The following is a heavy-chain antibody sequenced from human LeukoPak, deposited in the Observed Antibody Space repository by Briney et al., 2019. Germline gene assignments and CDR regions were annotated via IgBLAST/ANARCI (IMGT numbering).Heavy chain of an antibody. CDR3: AKRRGLELTYYYHMDV. CDR2: ISGSVGST. Sequence: GGSLRLSCAASGFTFSSYGMSWVRQAPGKGLEWVSGISGSVGSTYYADSVKGRFIISRDSSKNTLYLQMNSLRADDTAVYYCAKRRGLELTYYYHMDVWGKGTTVTVSS. J-gene: IGHJ6*03. CDR1: GFTFSSYG. V-gene: IGHV3-23*01. D-gene: IGHD1-7*01.